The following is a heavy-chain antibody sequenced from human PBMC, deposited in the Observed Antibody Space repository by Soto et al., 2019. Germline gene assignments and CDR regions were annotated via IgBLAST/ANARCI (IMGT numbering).Heavy chain of an antibody. D-gene: IGHD2-8*02. V-gene: IGHV5-51*01. CDR3: AAGYSTGLDAFDI. Sequence: GESLKISCKGSGYNFANFWIGWVRQMPGKGLEWMGMIFPGDSDTKNSPSLEGQITMSVDKSDSSAYLQWRSLKASDTAIYYCAAGYSTGLDAFDIWGQGTMVTVSS. J-gene: IGHJ3*02. CDR1: GYNFANFW. CDR2: IFPGDSDT.